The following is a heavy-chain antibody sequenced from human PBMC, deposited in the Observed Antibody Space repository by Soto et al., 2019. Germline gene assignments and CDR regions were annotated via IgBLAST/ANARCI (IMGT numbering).Heavy chain of an antibody. CDR2: IKRDGSEK. CDR1: GFSISDYW. J-gene: IGHJ4*02. CDR3: ARDRDLAVPAAVIYFDS. D-gene: IGHD2-2*01. V-gene: IGHV3-7*01. Sequence: GSLRLSCAASGFSISDYWMSWVRQAPGKGLEWVANIKRDGSEKYYVDSVKGRFTISRDNAKNSPYLQMNSLRADDTAVYYCARDRDLAVPAAVIYFDSWGQGTLVTVSS.